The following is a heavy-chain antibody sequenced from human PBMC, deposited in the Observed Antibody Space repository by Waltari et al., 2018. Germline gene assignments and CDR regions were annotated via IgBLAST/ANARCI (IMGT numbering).Heavy chain of an antibody. J-gene: IGHJ4*02. D-gene: IGHD7-27*01. CDR3: ARAYSLLGRFDY. CDR2: ISYSGST. Sequence: QVQLQESGPGLVKPSQTLSLTCTVSGSSISSGDYYWSWICQPPGKGLEWIGYISYSGSTYYNPSLTSRVTISVDTSKNQFSLKLSSVTAADTAVYYCARAYSLLGRFDYWGQGTLVTVSS. CDR1: GSSISSGDYY. V-gene: IGHV4-30-4*08.